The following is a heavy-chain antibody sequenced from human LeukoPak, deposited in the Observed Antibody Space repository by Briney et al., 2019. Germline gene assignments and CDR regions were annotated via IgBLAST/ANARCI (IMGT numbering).Heavy chain of an antibody. V-gene: IGHV4-39*01. J-gene: IGHJ4*02. CDR2: IYYGGST. D-gene: IGHD2/OR15-2a*01. CDR1: GGSFSFSGYY. Sequence: SETLSLTCTVSGGSFSFSGYYWGWIRQPPGKGLEWIGNIYYGGSTYYNPSLKSRVTISVDTSKSQFSLKLTSVTAADTAVYYCARSREYYPGDYLGQGTLVTVSS. CDR3: ARSREYYPGDY.